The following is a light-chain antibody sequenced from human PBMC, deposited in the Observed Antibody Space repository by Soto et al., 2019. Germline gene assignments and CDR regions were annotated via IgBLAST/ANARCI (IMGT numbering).Light chain of an antibody. V-gene: IGLV2-11*01. CDR1: SSDVGGYNY. CDR2: DVS. CDR3: SSYAGNYTYV. Sequence: QSALTQPRSVSGSPGQSVTVSCTGTSSDVGGYNYVSWFQQFPSRAPKLMIYDVSERPSGVPDRFSGSKSANTASLTISGLQADDEADYYCSSYAGNYTYVFGSGTKLTVL. J-gene: IGLJ1*01.